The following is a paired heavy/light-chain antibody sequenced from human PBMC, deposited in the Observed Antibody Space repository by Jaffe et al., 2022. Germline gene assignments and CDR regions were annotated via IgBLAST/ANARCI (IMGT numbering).Light chain of an antibody. CDR3: QVWDTNSDHHVI. Sequence: SFVLTQPPSVSVAPGQTATITCGGNNIGRMSVHWYQQKPGQAPAVVLCDDTDRPSGIPERFSGSNSGNTAALTISRVEAGDEAAYYCQVWDTNSDHHVIFGGGTRLTVL. CDR2: DDT. J-gene: IGLJ2*01. CDR1: NIGRMS. V-gene: IGLV3-21*02.
Heavy chain of an antibody. CDR3: ARIPFSSGWGTYCHHHLDV. J-gene: IGHJ6*03. CDR2: THYSGT. V-gene: IGHV4-61*01. D-gene: IGHD6-19*01. CDR1: GASVTSGSHY. Sequence: QVLLQEAGPRLVKPSETLTLSCTVSGASVTSGSHYWSWIRQSPGKGLEWMGNTHYSGTNSNSSLNNRMAIWTDTSKNQIFLELTSLTAADTAVYFCARIPFSSGWGTYCHHHLDVWGKGTTVIVSS.